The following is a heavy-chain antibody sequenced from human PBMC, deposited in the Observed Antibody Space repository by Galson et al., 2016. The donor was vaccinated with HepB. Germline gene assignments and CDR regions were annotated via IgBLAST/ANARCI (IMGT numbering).Heavy chain of an antibody. J-gene: IGHJ4*02. D-gene: IGHD3-22*01. CDR3: AKDPPYDPSGSHF. V-gene: IGHV3-48*02. CDR1: GFTFSSCN. CDR2: ISSGSDTR. Sequence: SLRLSCAASGFTFSSCNMNWVRQAPGKGLGWVSHISSGSDTRYYADSVKGRFTVSRDNARNSLYLLMHSLRDEDTAVYYCAKDPPYDPSGSHFWGQGTLVTVSS.